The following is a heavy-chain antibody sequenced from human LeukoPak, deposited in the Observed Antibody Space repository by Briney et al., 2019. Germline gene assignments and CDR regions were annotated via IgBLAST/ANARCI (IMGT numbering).Heavy chain of an antibody. V-gene: IGHV3-74*01. CDR1: GFTFSSYW. CDR2: ISWNSGSI. CDR3: AREIRYVDTAVYFDY. J-gene: IGHJ4*02. D-gene: IGHD5-18*01. Sequence: GGSLRLSCAASGFTFSSYWMHWVRQAPGKGLVWVSGISWNSGSIGYADSVKGRFTISRDNAKNSLYLQMNSLRAEDTAVYYCAREIRYVDTAVYFDYWGQGTLVTVSS.